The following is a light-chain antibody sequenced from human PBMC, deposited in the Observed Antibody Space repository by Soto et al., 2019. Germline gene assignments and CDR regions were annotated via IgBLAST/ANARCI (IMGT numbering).Light chain of an antibody. Sequence: QSVLTQPPSVSGAPGQRVTISCTGSSSNIGAGYDVHWYQQLPGTAPKLLIYGNSNRPSGVPDRCSGAKSGTSASLASTGLQDDDEADDYCQSSGSSLRGYVVFGGGTKLTVL. CDR2: GNS. J-gene: IGLJ2*01. CDR1: SSNIGAGYD. CDR3: QSSGSSLRGYVV. V-gene: IGLV1-40*01.